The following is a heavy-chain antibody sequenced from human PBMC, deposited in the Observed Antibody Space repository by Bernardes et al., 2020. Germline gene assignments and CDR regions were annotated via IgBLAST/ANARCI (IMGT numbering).Heavy chain of an antibody. CDR2: IDAGNGET. CDR3: ARSLLGGHLDY. J-gene: IGHJ4*02. V-gene: IGHV1-3*01. Sequence: ASVKVSCKTSGYTFTSYAIHWVRQAPGQSLEWVGWIDAGNGETKYSQDFQGRVTLTRDTAAGTAYMELSSLRSEDTAVYSCARSLLGGHLDYWGQGTLVTVSS. D-gene: IGHD2-15*01. CDR1: GYTFTSYA.